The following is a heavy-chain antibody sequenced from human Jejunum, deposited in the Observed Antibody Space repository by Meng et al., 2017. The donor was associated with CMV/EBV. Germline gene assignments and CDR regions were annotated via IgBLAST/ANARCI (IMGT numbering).Heavy chain of an antibody. J-gene: IGHJ4*02. CDR2: TYTGGST. D-gene: IGHD2-21*02. Sequence: SVFAVTNSYMSWVRQAPGKGLEWVSVTYTGGSTFYSDSVKGRFTVSRDSFNNTLSLQMNSLRDEDTALYYCVRHMYNFGVVTAIENWGQGTQVTVSS. V-gene: IGHV3-53*01. CDR3: VRHMYNFGVVTAIEN. CDR1: VFAVTNSY.